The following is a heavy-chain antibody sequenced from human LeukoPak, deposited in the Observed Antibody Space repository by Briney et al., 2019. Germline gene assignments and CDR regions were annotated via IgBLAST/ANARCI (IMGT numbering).Heavy chain of an antibody. D-gene: IGHD6-13*01. CDR3: ARSSGSSWYNDY. CDR2: ISSSSSYI. CDR1: GFTFSSYS. Sequence: GGSLRLSCAASGFTFSSYSMNWVRQAPGKGLEWVSSISSSSSYIYYADSVKGRFTISRDNAKNSLYLQMNSLRAEDTAVYYCARSSGSSWYNDYWGQGTLVTDSS. V-gene: IGHV3-21*01. J-gene: IGHJ4*02.